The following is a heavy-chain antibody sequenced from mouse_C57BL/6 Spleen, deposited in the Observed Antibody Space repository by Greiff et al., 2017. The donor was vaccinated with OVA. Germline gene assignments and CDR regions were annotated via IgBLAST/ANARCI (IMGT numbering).Heavy chain of an antibody. Sequence: VQLQQSGPELVKPGASVKISCKASAYTFTDYYMNWVKQSHGKSLEWIGDINPNNGGTSYNQKFKGKATLTVDKSSSTAYMELRSLTSEDSAVYYCARGNYGYAMDYWGQGTSVTVSS. V-gene: IGHV1-26*01. CDR2: INPNNGGT. J-gene: IGHJ4*01. D-gene: IGHD2-1*01. CDR3: ARGNYGYAMDY. CDR1: AYTFTDYY.